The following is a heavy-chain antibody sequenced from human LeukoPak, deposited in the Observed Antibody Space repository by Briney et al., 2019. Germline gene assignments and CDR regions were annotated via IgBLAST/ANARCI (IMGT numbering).Heavy chain of an antibody. Sequence: GGSLRLSCAASGFTFSSYAMSWVRQAPGKGLEWVSAISGSGGSTFYPDSVKGRFTISRDNSKNTLYLQMNSLRAEDTAVYYCAREGDGYNYYYYYYMDVWGKGTTVTISS. D-gene: IGHD5-24*01. J-gene: IGHJ6*03. CDR3: AREGDGYNYYYYYYMDV. V-gene: IGHV3-23*01. CDR2: ISGSGGST. CDR1: GFTFSSYA.